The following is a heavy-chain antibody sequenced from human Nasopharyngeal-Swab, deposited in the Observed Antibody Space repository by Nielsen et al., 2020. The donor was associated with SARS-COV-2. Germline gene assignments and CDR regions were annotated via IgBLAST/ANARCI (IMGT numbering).Heavy chain of an antibody. CDR3: AKVNYYDSSGYYYITGYFDY. Sequence: GESLKISCAASGFTFSSYAMSWVRQAPGKGLEWVSAISGSGGSTYYADSVKGRFTISRDNSKNTLYLQMNSLRAEDTAVYYCAKVNYYDSSGYYYITGYFDYWGQGTLATVSS. J-gene: IGHJ4*02. CDR1: GFTFSSYA. V-gene: IGHV3-23*01. D-gene: IGHD3-22*01. CDR2: ISGSGGST.